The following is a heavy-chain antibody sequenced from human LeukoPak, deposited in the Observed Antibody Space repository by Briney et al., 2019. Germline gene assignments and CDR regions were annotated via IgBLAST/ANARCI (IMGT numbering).Heavy chain of an antibody. D-gene: IGHD1-26*01. V-gene: IGHV1-2*02. CDR3: ATFAGEHQAPFDY. CDR1: GYTFTGYY. CDR2: INPKSGGT. Sequence: ASVKVSCKASGYTFTGYYIHWVRQAPGQGLEWMGWINPKSGGTNYAQKFQGRVTMTRDTSISTAYMELNRLRSDDTAVYYCATFAGEHQAPFDYWGQGTLVTVST. J-gene: IGHJ4*02.